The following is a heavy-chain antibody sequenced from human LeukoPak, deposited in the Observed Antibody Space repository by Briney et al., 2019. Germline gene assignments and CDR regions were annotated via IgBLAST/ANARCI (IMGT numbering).Heavy chain of an antibody. CDR3: ARHAMVRAKVYFDY. J-gene: IGHJ4*02. CDR1: GGSISSYY. V-gene: IGHV4-4*07. CDR2: IYTSGST. D-gene: IGHD3-10*01. Sequence: SETLSLTCTVSGGSISSYYWSWIRQPAGKGLEWIGRIYTSGSTNYNPSLKSRVTMSVDASKNQFSLKLSSVTAADTAVYYCARHAMVRAKVYFDYWGQGTLVTVSS.